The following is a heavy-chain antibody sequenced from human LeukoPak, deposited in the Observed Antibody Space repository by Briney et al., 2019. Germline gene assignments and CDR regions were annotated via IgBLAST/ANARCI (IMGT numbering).Heavy chain of an antibody. CDR2: ISGSGGST. CDR3: AKNGGIYDYVWGSYRYYFDY. J-gene: IGHJ4*02. D-gene: IGHD3-16*02. V-gene: IGHV3-23*01. CDR1: GFTFSSYA. Sequence: AGGSLRLSCAASGFTFSSYAMSWVRQAPGKGLEWVSAISGSGGSTYYADSVKGRFTISRDNSKNTLYLQMNSLRAEDTAVHYCAKNGGIYDYVWGSYRYYFDYWGQGTLVTVSS.